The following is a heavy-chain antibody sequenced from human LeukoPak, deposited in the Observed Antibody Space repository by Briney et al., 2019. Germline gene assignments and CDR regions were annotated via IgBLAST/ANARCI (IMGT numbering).Heavy chain of an antibody. J-gene: IGHJ2*01. D-gene: IGHD2-2*02. CDR3: ARGLRDCTSTTCFTYWYFDL. Sequence: ASVKVSCKASGGTFSSYAMSWVRQAPGKGLEWVSAISGSGGSTYYADSVKGRFTISRDNSKNTLYLQMGSLGAEDMAVYYCARGLRDCTSTTCFTYWYFDLWGRGTLVTVSS. CDR2: ISGSGGST. CDR1: GGTFSSYA. V-gene: IGHV3-23*01.